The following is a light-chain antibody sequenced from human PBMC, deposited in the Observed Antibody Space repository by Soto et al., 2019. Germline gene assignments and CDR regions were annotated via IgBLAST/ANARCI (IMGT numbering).Light chain of an antibody. J-gene: IGLJ2*01. CDR2: TNN. CDR3: AAWDDSLNGQV. V-gene: IGLV1-44*01. CDR1: SSNIGSNT. Sequence: QSVLTQPPSASGTPGQRVTISCSGSSSNIGSNTVNWYQQLPGTAPKLLIYTNNQRPSGVPDRFSGSKSGTSASLAISGLQSEDEADYYCAAWDDSLNGQVFGVGTTLTVL.